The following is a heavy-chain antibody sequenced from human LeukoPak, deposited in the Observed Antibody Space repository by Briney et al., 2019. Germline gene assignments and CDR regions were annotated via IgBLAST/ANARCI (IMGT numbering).Heavy chain of an antibody. CDR3: ARYCSSTSCYDY. D-gene: IGHD2-2*01. J-gene: IGHJ4*02. CDR1: GFTFSSYA. Sequence: NAGGSLRLSCAASGFTFSSYAMSWIRQAPGKGLEWVSYISSSSSYTNYADSVKGRFTISRDDAKNSLYLQMNSLRAEDTAVYYCARYCSSTSCYDYWGQGTLVTVSS. V-gene: IGHV3-11*03. CDR2: ISSSSSYT.